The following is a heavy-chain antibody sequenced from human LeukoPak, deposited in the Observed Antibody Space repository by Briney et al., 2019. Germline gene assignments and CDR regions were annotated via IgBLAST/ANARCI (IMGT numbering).Heavy chain of an antibody. V-gene: IGHV1-69*13. D-gene: IGHD3-3*01. CDR2: IIPIFGTA. Sequence: GASVKVSCKASGYTFTSYDINWVRQATGQGLEWMGGIIPIFGTANYAQKFQGRVTITADESTSTAYMELSSLRSEDTAVYYCARANGFLEWFKGNSVGYYFDYWGQGTLVTVSS. CDR1: GYTFTSYD. J-gene: IGHJ4*02. CDR3: ARANGFLEWFKGNSVGYYFDY.